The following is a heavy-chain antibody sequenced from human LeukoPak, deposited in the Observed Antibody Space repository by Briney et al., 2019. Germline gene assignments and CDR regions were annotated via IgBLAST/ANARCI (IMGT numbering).Heavy chain of an antibody. J-gene: IGHJ1*01. Sequence: GRSLRLSCAASGFTFSSYAMSWVRQAPGKGLEWVSAISGSGGSTYYADSVKGRFTISRDNSKNTLYLQMNSLRAEDTAVYYCAKGRSVLPTTFFQHWGQGTLVTVSS. V-gene: IGHV3-23*01. D-gene: IGHD3-3*01. CDR3: AKGRSVLPTTFFQH. CDR1: GFTFSSYA. CDR2: ISGSGGST.